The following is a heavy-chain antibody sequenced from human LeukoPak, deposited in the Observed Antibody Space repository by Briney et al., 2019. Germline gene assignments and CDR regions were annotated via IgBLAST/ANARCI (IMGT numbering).Heavy chain of an antibody. J-gene: IGHJ3*02. V-gene: IGHV4-59*12. CDR1: GGSISSYY. CDR2: IYYSGST. D-gene: IGHD2-15*01. Sequence: SETLSLTCTVSGGSISSYYWSWIRQPPGKGLEWIGYIYYSGSTYYNPSLKSRVTISVDTSKNQFSLKLSSVTAADTAVYYCARVVGYSAFDIWGQGTMVTVSS. CDR3: ARVVGYSAFDI.